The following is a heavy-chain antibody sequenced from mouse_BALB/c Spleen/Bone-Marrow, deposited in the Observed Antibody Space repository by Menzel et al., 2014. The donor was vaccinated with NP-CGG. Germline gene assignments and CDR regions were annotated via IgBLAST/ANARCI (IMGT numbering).Heavy chain of an antibody. CDR3: AREWTARTPSY. J-gene: IGHJ2*01. D-gene: IGHD3-2*01. V-gene: IGHV1-54*01. CDR1: GYAFTSYL. CDR2: INPGSGGA. Sequence: VQLQQSGAELVRPGTSVKVSCKASGYAFTSYLIEWIKQRPGQGLEWIGVINPGSGGANYNEKFKSKATLTADKSSSTAYMQISSLTSDDSAVYFCAREWTARTPSYWGQGTALTVSS.